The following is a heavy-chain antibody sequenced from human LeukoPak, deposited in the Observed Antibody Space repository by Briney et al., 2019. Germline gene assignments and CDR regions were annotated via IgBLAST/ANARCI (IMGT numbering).Heavy chain of an antibody. D-gene: IGHD6-13*01. V-gene: IGHV3-20*04. J-gene: IGHJ4*02. CDR3: ASVNDLRGYCSSYDY. CDR1: GFTFDDYG. Sequence: GGSLRLSCTASGFTFDDYGMNWVRQAPGKGLEWVSGINWNAKSIGYADSVKGRFTISRDNAKNSLYLQMDSLRAEDTAFYYCASVNDLRGYCSSYDYWGQGTLVTVSS. CDR2: INWNAKSI.